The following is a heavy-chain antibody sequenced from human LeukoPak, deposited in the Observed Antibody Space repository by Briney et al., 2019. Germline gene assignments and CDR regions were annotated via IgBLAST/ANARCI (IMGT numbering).Heavy chain of an antibody. CDR2: INHSGST. V-gene: IGHV4-34*01. CDR1: GGSFSGYY. D-gene: IGHD3-3*01. CDR3: ARDFSSELDY. J-gene: IGHJ4*02. Sequence: SETLSLTCAVYGGSFSGYYWSWIRQPPGKGLEWIGEINHSGSTYYNPSLKSRVTISVDTSKNQFSLKLSSVTAADTAVYYCARDFSSELDYWGQGTLVTVSS.